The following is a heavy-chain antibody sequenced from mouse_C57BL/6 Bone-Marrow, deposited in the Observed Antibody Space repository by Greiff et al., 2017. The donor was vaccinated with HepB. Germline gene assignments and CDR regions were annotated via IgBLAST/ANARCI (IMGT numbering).Heavy chain of an antibody. D-gene: IGHD1-1*01. CDR2: IYPGDGDT. J-gene: IGHJ3*01. CDR3: ARPHYYGRAAWFAY. V-gene: IGHV1-82*01. CDR1: GYAFSSSW. Sequence: VQLQESGPELVKPGASVKISCKASGYAFSSSWMNWVKQRPGKGLEWIGRIYPGDGDTNYNGKFKGKATLTADKSSSTAYMQLSSLTSEDSAVYFCARPHYYGRAAWFAYWGQGTLVTVSA.